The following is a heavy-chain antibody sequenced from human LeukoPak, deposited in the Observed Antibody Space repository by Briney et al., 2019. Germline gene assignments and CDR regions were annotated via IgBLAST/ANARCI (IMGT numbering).Heavy chain of an antibody. J-gene: IGHJ4*02. CDR1: GGSISSSTYY. CDR2: IYYRGST. V-gene: IGHV4-39*01. CDR3: ARHWISPSNNYFDY. Sequence: SETLSLTCTVSGGSISSSTYYWGWIRQPPGKGLESIASIYYRGSTYYNLSLKSRVTISADTSKNQFSLRLSSVTAADTAVYYCARHWISPSNNYFDYWGQGTLVAVSS. D-gene: IGHD1-1*01.